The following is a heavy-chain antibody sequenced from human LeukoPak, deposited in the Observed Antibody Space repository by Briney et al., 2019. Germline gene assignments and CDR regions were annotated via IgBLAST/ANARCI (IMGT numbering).Heavy chain of an antibody. Sequence: ASVKVSCKASGYTFSVSYIHWVRQAPGQGLEWLGRINPNSGDTNYAQKFQGRVTMTRDTSISTAYMDLSRLRSDDTAVYYCARGMGVLVPAATWFDPWGQGTLVTVSS. CDR1: GYTFSVSY. J-gene: IGHJ5*02. V-gene: IGHV1-2*06. D-gene: IGHD2-2*01. CDR3: ARGMGVLVPAATWFDP. CDR2: INPNSGDT.